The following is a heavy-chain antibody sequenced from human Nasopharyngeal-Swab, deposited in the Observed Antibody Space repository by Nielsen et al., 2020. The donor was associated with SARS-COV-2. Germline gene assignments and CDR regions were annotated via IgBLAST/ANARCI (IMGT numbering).Heavy chain of an antibody. CDR1: GFTFSSYA. V-gene: IGHV3-23*01. CDR3: AKGLTRQIYYYYYYGMDV. D-gene: IGHD3-9*01. CDR2: ISGSGGST. J-gene: IGHJ6*02. Sequence: GESLKISCAASGFTFSSYAMSWVRQAPGKGLEWVSAISGSGGSTYYADSVKGRFTISRDNSKNTLYLQMNGLRAEDTAVYYCAKGLTRQIYYYYYYGMDVWGQGTMVTVSS.